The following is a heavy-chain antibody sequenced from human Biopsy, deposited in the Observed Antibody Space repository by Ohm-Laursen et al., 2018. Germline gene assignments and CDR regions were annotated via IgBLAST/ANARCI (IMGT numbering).Heavy chain of an antibody. J-gene: IGHJ4*02. CDR1: GDSIARYY. CDR2: IYYSGRP. D-gene: IGHD5-18*01. V-gene: IGHV4-59*01. CDR3: ARGSSYGYDFDY. Sequence: GTLSLTCIVSGDSIARYYWTWIRQSPGKGLEWIAYIYYSGRPNYNPSLKGRVVISVDRSRNQFFLKLSSVTAADTAVYFCARGSSYGYDFDYWGQGTLVAVSS.